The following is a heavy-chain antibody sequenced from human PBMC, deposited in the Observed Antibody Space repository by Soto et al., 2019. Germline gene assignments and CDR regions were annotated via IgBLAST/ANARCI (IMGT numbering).Heavy chain of an antibody. CDR1: GFIFSDYY. Sequence: GSLRLSCAASGFIFSDYYMSWIRQAPGKGLEWASYISGTSSYTNYADSVKGRFTISRDNAKNSLYLQMNSLRAEDTAVYYCAMAQITAQYYFDYWGQGTLVTVSS. V-gene: IGHV3-11*06. J-gene: IGHJ4*02. CDR3: AMAQITAQYYFDY. CDR2: ISGTSSYT. D-gene: IGHD6-6*01.